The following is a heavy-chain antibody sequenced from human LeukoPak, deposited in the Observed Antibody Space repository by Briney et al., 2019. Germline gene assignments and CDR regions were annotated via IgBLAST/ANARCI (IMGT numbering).Heavy chain of an antibody. J-gene: IGHJ5*02. CDR2: INSDGSST. CDR3: AKSEQWQALGSWFDP. V-gene: IGHV3-74*01. D-gene: IGHD6-19*01. CDR1: GFTFSSYW. Sequence: PGGSLRLSCAASGFTFSSYWMHWVRQAPGKGLVWVSRINSDGSSTSYADSVKGRFTISRDNAKNTLYLQMNSLRAEDTAVYYCAKSEQWQALGSWFDPWGQGTLVTVSS.